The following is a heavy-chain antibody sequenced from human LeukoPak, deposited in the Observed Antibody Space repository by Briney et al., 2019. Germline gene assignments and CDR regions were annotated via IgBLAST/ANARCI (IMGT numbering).Heavy chain of an antibody. J-gene: IGHJ4*02. CDR2: IYTGGST. CDR1: GFTVSSSY. Sequence: GGSLRLSCAVSGFTVSSSYMSWVRQSPGKGLEWVSFIYTGGSTYYADSVKGRFSISRDNSKNMLYLQMNSLRAEDTAVYYCAREAGATDYWGQGTLSPSPQ. D-gene: IGHD1-26*01. CDR3: AREAGATDY. V-gene: IGHV3-66*01.